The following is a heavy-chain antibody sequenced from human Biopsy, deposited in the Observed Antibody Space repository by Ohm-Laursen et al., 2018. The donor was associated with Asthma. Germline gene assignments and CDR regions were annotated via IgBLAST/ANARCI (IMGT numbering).Heavy chain of an antibody. J-gene: IGHJ4*02. CDR1: GGSISSSSYY. D-gene: IGHD3-16*01. CDR2: IYYSGST. CDR3: ASGGTADALDY. Sequence: SETLSLTCTVSGGSISSSSYYWGWIRQPPGKGLEWIGSIYYSGSTYYNPSLKSRVTISVDTSKNQFSLKLSSVTAADTAVYYCASGGTADALDYWGQGTLVTVSP. V-gene: IGHV4-39*01.